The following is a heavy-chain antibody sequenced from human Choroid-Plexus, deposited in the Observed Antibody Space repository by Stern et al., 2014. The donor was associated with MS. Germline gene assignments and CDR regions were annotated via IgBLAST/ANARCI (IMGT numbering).Heavy chain of an antibody. CDR1: GFSFSSFG. J-gene: IGHJ4*02. CDR3: AKDRQYLTFFFDF. D-gene: IGHD2/OR15-2a*01. CDR2: ISYDGSN. Sequence: QVQLVESGGGVVQPGRPLRLSCAASGFSFSSFGMHWVRQAPGKGLEWVALISYDGSNADPVKGRFAIARANSKNTLYLKMNSLRAEDTYVYSCAKDRQYLTFFFDFWGQGSLVTVSS. V-gene: IGHV3-30*18.